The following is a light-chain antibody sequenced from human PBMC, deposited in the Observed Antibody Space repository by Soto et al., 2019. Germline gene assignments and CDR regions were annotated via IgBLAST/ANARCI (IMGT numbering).Light chain of an antibody. J-gene: IGKJ3*01. CDR3: QQYFNSPCT. Sequence: DIVMTQSPATLSVSAGERATISCRASQSVSSFLAWYQQKPGQAPRLLIYGASTVHTDIPARFSGSGSGTEFTLTISSLQSEDFAAYYCQQYFNSPCTFGPGTKVDIK. V-gene: IGKV3D-15*01. CDR1: QSVSSF. CDR2: GAS.